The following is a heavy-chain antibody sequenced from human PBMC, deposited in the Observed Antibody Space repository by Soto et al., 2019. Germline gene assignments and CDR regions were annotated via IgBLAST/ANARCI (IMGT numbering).Heavy chain of an antibody. J-gene: IGHJ3*02. CDR3: ASVGSGIGPLSRNAFDI. Sequence: GGSLRLSCADSGFSFSSYWMHWVRQGPGKGLVWVSRINTDGSSTNYADSVKGRFTISRDNAKNSLYLQMNSLRAEDTAVYYCASVGSGIGPLSRNAFDIWGQGTMVTVSS. CDR1: GFSFSSYW. D-gene: IGHD3-10*01. CDR2: INTDGSST. V-gene: IGHV3-74*01.